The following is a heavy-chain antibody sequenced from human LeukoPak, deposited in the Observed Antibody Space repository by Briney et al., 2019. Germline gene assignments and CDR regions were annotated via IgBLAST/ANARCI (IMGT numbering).Heavy chain of an antibody. D-gene: IGHD2-2*01. Sequence: SETLSLTGTGSGGSISSYYWSWIRQPAGKGLEGIGRIYTSGSTNYNPSLKSRVTISVDTSKNRFSPKLSSVTAADTAVYYCARDLIRDIVVVPAASGSLDYWGQGTLVTVSS. CDR2: IYTSGST. CDR1: GGSISSYY. J-gene: IGHJ4*02. V-gene: IGHV4-4*07. CDR3: ARDLIRDIVVVPAASGSLDY.